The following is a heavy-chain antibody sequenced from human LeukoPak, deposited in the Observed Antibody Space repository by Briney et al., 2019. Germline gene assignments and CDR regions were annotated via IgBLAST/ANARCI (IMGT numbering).Heavy chain of an antibody. CDR1: GGSISSGSYY. D-gene: IGHD4-17*01. J-gene: IGHJ3*02. V-gene: IGHV4-61*02. Sequence: SETLSLTCTVSGGSISSGSYYWSWIRQPAGKGLEWIGRIYTSGSTNYNPSLKSRVTISVDKSKNQFSLKLSSVPAADTAVYYCAGEYGDDAFDIWGQGTMVTVSS. CDR2: IYTSGST. CDR3: AGEYGDDAFDI.